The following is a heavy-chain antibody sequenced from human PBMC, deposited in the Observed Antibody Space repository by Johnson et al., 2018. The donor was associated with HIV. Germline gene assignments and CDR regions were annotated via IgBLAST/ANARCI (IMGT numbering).Heavy chain of an antibody. V-gene: IGHV3-11*04. J-gene: IGHJ3*02. CDR3: ARVSRLPILRFLEWSGAFDI. CDR1: GFTFSDYY. D-gene: IGHD3-3*01. CDR2: ISSSGSTI. Sequence: QVQVVESGGGLVKPGGSLRLSCAASGFTFSDYYMSWIRQAPGKGLEWVSYISSSGSTIYYADSVKGRFTISRDNAKNSLYLQMNSLRAEDTAVYYCARVSRLPILRFLEWSGAFDIWGQGTMVTVSS.